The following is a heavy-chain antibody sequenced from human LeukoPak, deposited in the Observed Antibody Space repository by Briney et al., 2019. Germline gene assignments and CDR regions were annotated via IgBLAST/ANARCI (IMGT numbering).Heavy chain of an antibody. V-gene: IGHV4-39*01. CDR3: ARLVCGGGSCPAEFDY. Sequence: SGTLSLTCIVSGGSVSSGGHYWGWIRQPPGKGLEWIGSIYYSGSTYYNPSLNNRVTIFIDMSKNQFSLRLNSVTATDTAVYYCARLVCGGGSCPAEFDYWGQGTLVTVSS. J-gene: IGHJ4*02. CDR2: IYYSGST. CDR1: GGSVSSGGHY. D-gene: IGHD2-15*01.